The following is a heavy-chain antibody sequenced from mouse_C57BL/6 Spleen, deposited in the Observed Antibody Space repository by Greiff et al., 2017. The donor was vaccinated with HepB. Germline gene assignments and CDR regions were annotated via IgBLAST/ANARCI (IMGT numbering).Heavy chain of an antibody. CDR2: FYPGSGSI. Sequence: VKLQESGAELVKPGASVKLSCKASGYTFTEYTIHWVKQRSGQGLEWIGWFYPGSGSIKYNEKFKDKATLTADKSSSTVYMELSRLTSEDSAVYFCARHGSNWDDYYYAMDYWGQGTSVTVSS. V-gene: IGHV1-62-2*01. CDR1: GYTFTEYT. CDR3: ARHGSNWDDYYYAMDY. D-gene: IGHD4-1*01. J-gene: IGHJ4*01.